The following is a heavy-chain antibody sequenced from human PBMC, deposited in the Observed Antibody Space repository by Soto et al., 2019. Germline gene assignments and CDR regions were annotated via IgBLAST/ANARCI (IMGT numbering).Heavy chain of an antibody. CDR2: IWYDGSNK. Sequence: HPGGSLRLSCAASGFTFSSYGMHWVRQAPGKGLEWVAVIWYDGSNKYYADSVKGRFTISRDNSKNTLYLQMNSLRAEDTAVYYCARDHGGDFWSGYYSLYYYYYMDVWGKGTTVTVSS. CDR3: ARDHGGDFWSGYYSLYYYYYMDV. D-gene: IGHD3-3*01. V-gene: IGHV3-33*01. CDR1: GFTFSSYG. J-gene: IGHJ6*03.